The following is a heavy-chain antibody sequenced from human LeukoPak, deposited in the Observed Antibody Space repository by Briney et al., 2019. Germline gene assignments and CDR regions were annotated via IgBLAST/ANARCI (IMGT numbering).Heavy chain of an antibody. J-gene: IGHJ6*04. V-gene: IGHV4-34*01. Sequence: PGGSLRLSCAASRFTFRDHFMSWIRQPPGKGLEWIGEINHSGSTNYNPSLKSRVTISADTSKNQLSLKLSSVTTADAAVYYCARGSVDFRVVTSSSDVWGKGTTVTVSS. D-gene: IGHD4-23*01. CDR3: ARGSVDFRVVTSSSDV. CDR2: INHSGST. CDR1: RFTFRDHF.